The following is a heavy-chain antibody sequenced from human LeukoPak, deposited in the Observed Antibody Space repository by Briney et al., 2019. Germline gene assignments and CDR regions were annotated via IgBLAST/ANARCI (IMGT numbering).Heavy chain of an antibody. V-gene: IGHV3-21*01. CDR3: AREPYYYGSGSYYYFDY. D-gene: IGHD3-10*01. CDR1: GFTFSSYS. Sequence: GGSLRLSCAASGFTFSSYSMNWVRQAPGKGLEWVSSISSSSSYIYYADSVKGRFTISRDNAKNSLYLQMNSLRVEDTAVYYCAREPYYYGSGSYYYFDYWGQGTLVTVSS. J-gene: IGHJ4*02. CDR2: ISSSSSYI.